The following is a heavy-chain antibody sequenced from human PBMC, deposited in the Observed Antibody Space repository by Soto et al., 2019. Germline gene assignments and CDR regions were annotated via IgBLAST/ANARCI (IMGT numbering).Heavy chain of an antibody. CDR1: GGTFSSYA. CDR3: ARDGLYCTNGVCYKSFDY. V-gene: IGHV1-69*13. D-gene: IGHD2-8*01. J-gene: IGHJ4*02. CDR2: IIPIFGTA. Sequence: SVKVSCKASGGTFSSYAISWVRQAPGQGLEWMGGIIPIFGTANYAQKFQGRVTITADESTSTAYMELSSLRSEDTAVYYCARDGLYCTNGVCYKSFDYWGQGTLVTVSS.